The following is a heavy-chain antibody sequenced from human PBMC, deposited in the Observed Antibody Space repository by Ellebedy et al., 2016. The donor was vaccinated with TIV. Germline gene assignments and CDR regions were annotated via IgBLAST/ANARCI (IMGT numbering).Heavy chain of an antibody. CDR1: GGSISSSPYH. CDR2: ISYSGGT. V-gene: IGHV4-39*02. D-gene: IGHD2-2*01. CDR3: GWDCSSTSCRGGY. Sequence: MPSETLSLTCTVSGGSISSSPYHWGWIRQPPGKGLEWIGSISYSGGTYYSPSLKSRVTISVDPSKNHFSLKLSSVTAADTAVYYCGWDCSSTSCRGGYWGRGTLVTVSS. J-gene: IGHJ4*02.